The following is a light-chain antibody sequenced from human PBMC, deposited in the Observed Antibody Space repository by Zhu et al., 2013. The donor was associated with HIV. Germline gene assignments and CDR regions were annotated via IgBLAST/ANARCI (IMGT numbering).Light chain of an antibody. CDR1: SSDIGGYNY. CDR3: SSYTRSNTVI. CDR2: EVS. J-gene: IGLJ2*01. V-gene: IGLV2-14*01. Sequence: QSALTQPASVSGSPGQSITISCTGTSSDIGGYNYVSWYQQHPGKVPKLIVYEVSNRPSGVSDRFSGSKSGNTASLTLSGLQAEDEADYYCSSYTRSNTVIFGGGTTLTVL.